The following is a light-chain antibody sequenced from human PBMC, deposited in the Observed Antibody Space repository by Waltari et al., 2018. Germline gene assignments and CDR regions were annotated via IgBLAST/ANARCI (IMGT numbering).Light chain of an antibody. CDR2: SVS. CDR1: QSLVHSDRNTY. V-gene: IGKV2-30*02. Sequence: QSLVHSDRNTYLNWLPQRAGQSPWRLIYSVSNRDPGVPDRLSGSGSGTVFTPKISRVEAEDVGVYYCMQGLHWPCTVGQVPRVESK. J-gene: IGKJ1*01. CDR3: MQGLHWPCT.